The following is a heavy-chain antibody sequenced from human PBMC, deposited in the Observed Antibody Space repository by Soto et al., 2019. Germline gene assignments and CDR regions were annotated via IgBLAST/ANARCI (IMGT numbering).Heavy chain of an antibody. Sequence: PVGSLRLSCGASGFSFTTYAMHLVRQAPCKGLEWVAGISYDETYKYYAESVEGRFTISRDNSKNTLYLQMNSLRGDDTAVYHCARDRTGEDPGGWFDPWGQGTLVTVSS. CDR1: GFSFTTYA. D-gene: IGHD3-10*01. J-gene: IGHJ5*02. CDR2: ISYDETYK. CDR3: ARDRTGEDPGGWFDP. V-gene: IGHV3-30-3*01.